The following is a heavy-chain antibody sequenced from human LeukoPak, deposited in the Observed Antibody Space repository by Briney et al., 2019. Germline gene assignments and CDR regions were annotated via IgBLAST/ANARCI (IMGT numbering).Heavy chain of an antibody. V-gene: IGHV3-74*01. J-gene: IGHJ6*02. CDR3: ARDKAYGMAV. CDR2: IQSDGSTT. CDR1: GFTFGSNW. Sequence: GGSLRLSCAASGFTFGSNWMHWVRQAPGKGLVWVSRIQSDGSTTSHADSVKGRFTISRDNAKSTLYLQMNSLRAEDTAVYYCARDKAYGMAVWGQGTTVTVSS.